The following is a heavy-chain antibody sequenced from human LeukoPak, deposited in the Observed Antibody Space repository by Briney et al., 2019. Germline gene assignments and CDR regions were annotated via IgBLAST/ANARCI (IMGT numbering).Heavy chain of an antibody. V-gene: IGHV3-7*01. J-gene: IGHJ4*02. D-gene: IGHD3-22*01. Sequence: GGSLRISCAASGFTFSSYWMSWVRQAPGKGLEWVANIKEDGSEKYYVDSVKGRFTISRDNAKNSLYLQMNSLRAEDTAVYYCARDLKGIYYYDSSGYSTFDYWGQGTLVTVSS. CDR2: IKEDGSEK. CDR1: GFTFSSYW. CDR3: ARDLKGIYYYDSSGYSTFDY.